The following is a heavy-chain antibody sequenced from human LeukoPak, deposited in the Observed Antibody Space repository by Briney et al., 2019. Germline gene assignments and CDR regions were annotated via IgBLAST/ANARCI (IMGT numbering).Heavy chain of an antibody. CDR1: GFTFSNYD. CDR3: ASSPAYSSSWYAIDN. Sequence: GGSLRISCAASGFTFSNYDMHWVRQAAGKGLEWVSGIGTAGDTYYLASVKGRFTISRENAKNSLYLQMNSLSAGDTAVYYCASSPAYSSSWYAIDNWGQGTLVTVSS. V-gene: IGHV3-13*01. D-gene: IGHD6-13*01. CDR2: IGTAGDT. J-gene: IGHJ4*02.